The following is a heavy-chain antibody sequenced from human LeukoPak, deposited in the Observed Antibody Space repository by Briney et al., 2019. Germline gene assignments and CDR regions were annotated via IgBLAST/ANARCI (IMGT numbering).Heavy chain of an antibody. D-gene: IGHD5-18*01. CDR2: ISSSGSTI. V-gene: IGHV3-11*01. CDR1: GFTFSDYY. J-gene: IGHJ4*02. CDR3: ARSRGYSYGPNGQGSFDY. Sequence: GGSLRLSWAAYGFTFSDYYMSWIRQAPGKGLEWVSYISSSGSTIYYADSVKGRFTISRDNAKNSLYLQMNSLRAEDTAVYYCARSRGYSYGPNGQGSFDYWGQGTLVTVSS.